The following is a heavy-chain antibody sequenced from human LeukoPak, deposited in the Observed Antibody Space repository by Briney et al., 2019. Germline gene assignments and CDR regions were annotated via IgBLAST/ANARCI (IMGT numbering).Heavy chain of an antibody. CDR2: IYTSGNT. D-gene: IGHD6-13*01. V-gene: IGHV4-4*07. CDR3: ARDGAGTSGWFDP. J-gene: IGHJ5*02. CDR1: GGSISGYY. Sequence: PSETLSPTCTVSGGSISGYYWSWIRQPAGKGLEWIGRIYTSGNTNYNPSLRSRVTMSLDTSKSQFSLKLSLVTAADTAVYYCARDGAGTSGWFDPSCPGNLVTV.